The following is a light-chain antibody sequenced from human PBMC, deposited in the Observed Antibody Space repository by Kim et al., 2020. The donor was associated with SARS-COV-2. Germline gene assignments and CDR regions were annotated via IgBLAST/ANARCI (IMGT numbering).Light chain of an antibody. Sequence: EVVLTQSPGTLSLSPGERATLSCRASQSISSTYIAWYQHKPGQAPRLLIYGASSRATGIPDRFSGSGSGTDFTLTISRLEPKDFAVYYCQQYGHSPRTFGQGTKVDIK. V-gene: IGKV3-20*01. CDR1: QSISSTY. J-gene: IGKJ1*01. CDR3: QQYGHSPRT. CDR2: GAS.